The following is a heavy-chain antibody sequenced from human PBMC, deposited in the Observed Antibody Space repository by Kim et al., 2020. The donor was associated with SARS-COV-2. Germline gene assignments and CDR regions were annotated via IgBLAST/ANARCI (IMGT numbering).Heavy chain of an antibody. CDR2: ISSSGSTI. J-gene: IGHJ6*02. CDR3: ARDSLVGYYDSSGYNRMGIRGMDD. CDR1: GFTFSDYY. Sequence: GGSLRLSCAASGFTFSDYYMSWIRQAPGKGLEWVSYISSSGSTIYYADSVKGRFTISRDNAKNSLYLQMNSLRAEDTAVYYCARDSLVGYYDSSGYNRMGIRGMDDWGQGTTVTVSS. D-gene: IGHD3-22*01. V-gene: IGHV3-11*04.